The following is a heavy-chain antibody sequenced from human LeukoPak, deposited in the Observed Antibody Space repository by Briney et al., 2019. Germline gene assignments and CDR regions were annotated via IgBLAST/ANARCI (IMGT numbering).Heavy chain of an antibody. D-gene: IGHD6-13*01. V-gene: IGHV3-21*01. CDR1: GGSFSGYY. CDR2: ISSSSSYI. Sequence: ETLSLTCAVYGGSFSGYYWTWVRQAPGKGLEWVSSISSSSSYIYYADSVKGRFTISRDNAKNSLYLQMNSLRAEDTAVYYCARGLAAEDLGGYWGQGTLVTVSS. CDR3: ARGLAAEDLGGY. J-gene: IGHJ4*02.